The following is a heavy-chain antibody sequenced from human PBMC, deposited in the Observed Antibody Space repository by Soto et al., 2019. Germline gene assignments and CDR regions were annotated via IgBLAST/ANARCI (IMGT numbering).Heavy chain of an antibody. CDR2: INANAIDT. D-gene: IGHD2-8*01. Sequence: WVRQAPGRALEWVSTINANAIDTHYADSVKGRFTISRDNSKSTLDLQMNSLRAEDLAIYYGMPWVSAHFAFWRQRTLVP. V-gene: IGHV3-23*01. CDR3: MPWVSAHFAF. J-gene: IGHJ4*02.